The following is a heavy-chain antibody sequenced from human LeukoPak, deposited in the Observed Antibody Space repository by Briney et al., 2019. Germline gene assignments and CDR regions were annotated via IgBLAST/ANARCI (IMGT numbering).Heavy chain of an antibody. J-gene: IGHJ3*02. CDR2: ISGSSSYI. Sequence: GGSLRLSCAASGFTFSSYSMNWVRQAPGKGLEWVSSISGSSSYIYYADSVKGRFAISRDNAKNSLYLQMNSLRAEDTAVYYCARGGYCSGGSCEPHAFDIWGQGTMVTVSS. V-gene: IGHV3-21*01. CDR1: GFTFSSYS. D-gene: IGHD2-15*01. CDR3: ARGGYCSGGSCEPHAFDI.